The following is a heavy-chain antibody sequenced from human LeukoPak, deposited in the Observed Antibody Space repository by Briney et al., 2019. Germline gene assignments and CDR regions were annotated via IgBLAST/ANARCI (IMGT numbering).Heavy chain of an antibody. CDR1: GGSISSHY. D-gene: IGHD5-18*01. Sequence: SETLSLTCTVSGGSISSHYWSWIRQPPGKGLEWIGYIYYSGGTNYNPSLKSRVTISVDTSKNQFSLKLSSVTAADTAVYYCAREVVGGGYSYGGAYYYYMDVWGKGTTVTVSS. CDR3: AREVVGGGYSYGGAYYYYMDV. CDR2: IYYSGGT. J-gene: IGHJ6*03. V-gene: IGHV4-59*11.